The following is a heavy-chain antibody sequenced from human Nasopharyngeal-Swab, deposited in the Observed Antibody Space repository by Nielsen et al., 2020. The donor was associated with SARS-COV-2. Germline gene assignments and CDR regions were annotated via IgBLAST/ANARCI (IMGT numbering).Heavy chain of an antibody. J-gene: IGHJ4*02. V-gene: IGHV4-34*01. CDR2: INHSGST. D-gene: IGHD2-2*01. CDR1: GGSFSGYY. Sequence: SETLSLTFAVYGGSFSGYYWSWIRQPPGKGLEWIGEINHSGSTNYNPSLKSRVTISVDTSKNQFSLKLSSVTAADTAVYYCARGGWGYCSSTSCYTFDYWGQGTLVTVSS. CDR3: ARGGWGYCSSTSCYTFDY.